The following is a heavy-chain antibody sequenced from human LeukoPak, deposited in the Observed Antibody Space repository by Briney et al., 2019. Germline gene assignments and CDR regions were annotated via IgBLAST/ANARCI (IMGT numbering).Heavy chain of an antibody. Sequence: GGSLRLSCAASGFMFSGYGMNWVRQAPGEGLEWVSYISSSSSYIYYADSVKGRFTISRDNAKNSLYLQMNSLRAEDTAVYYCAKDINRCSGTSCYLGYFDYWGQGTLVTVSS. CDR3: AKDINRCSGTSCYLGYFDY. CDR1: GFMFSGYG. V-gene: IGHV3-21*05. D-gene: IGHD2-2*01. J-gene: IGHJ4*02. CDR2: ISSSSSYI.